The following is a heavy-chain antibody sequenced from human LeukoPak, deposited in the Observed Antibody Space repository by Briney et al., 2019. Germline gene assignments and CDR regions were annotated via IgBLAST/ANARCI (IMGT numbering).Heavy chain of an antibody. CDR3: AKDRTLYSSGWYAGY. CDR1: GFTFSSYG. CDR2: IRYDGSNK. Sequence: PGGSLRLSCAASGFTFSSYGMHWVRQAPGKGLEWVAFIRYDGSNKYYVDSVKGRFTISRDNSKSTLYLQMNSLRAEDTAVYYCAKDRTLYSSGWYAGYWGQGTLVTVSS. V-gene: IGHV3-30*02. J-gene: IGHJ4*02. D-gene: IGHD6-19*01.